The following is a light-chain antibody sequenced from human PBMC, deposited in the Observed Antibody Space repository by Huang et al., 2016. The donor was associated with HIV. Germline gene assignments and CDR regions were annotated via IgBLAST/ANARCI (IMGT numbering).Light chain of an antibody. CDR3: QQYYSTPVT. V-gene: IGKV4-1*01. Sequence: DIVMTQSPDSLAVSLGERATINCKSGHSVCHRSNNKNYLAWYQQKPGQPPKLLIYWASTREAGVPDRVSGSGSGTDFTLTISSLQAEDVAVYYCQQYYSTPVTFGQGTKLEI. CDR1: HSVCHRSNNKNY. CDR2: WAS. J-gene: IGKJ2*01.